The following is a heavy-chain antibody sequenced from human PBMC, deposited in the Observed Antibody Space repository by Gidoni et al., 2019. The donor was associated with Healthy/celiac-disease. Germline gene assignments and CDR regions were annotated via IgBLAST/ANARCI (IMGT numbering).Heavy chain of an antibody. CDR3: ARARVDI. CDR1: GFTLSSYW. Sequence: EVQLVESGGGLVQPGGSLRLSCPASGFTLSSYWMTGVRQAPGKGLEWVANIKQDGSEKYYVDSVKGRFTISRDNAKNSLYLQMNSLRVEDTAVYYCARARVDIWGQGTMVTVSS. V-gene: IGHV3-7*01. J-gene: IGHJ3*02. D-gene: IGHD3-10*01. CDR2: IKQDGSEK.